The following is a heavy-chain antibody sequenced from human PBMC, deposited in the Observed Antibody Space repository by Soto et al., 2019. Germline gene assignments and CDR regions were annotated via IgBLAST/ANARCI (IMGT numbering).Heavy chain of an antibody. CDR1: GGSISSYS. J-gene: IGHJ4*02. CDR3: AREPRQGDRIYYFDY. D-gene: IGHD2-21*01. Sequence: SQTLSLTCTVSGGSISSYSWNWIRQPPGKGLEWIGYVYYSGSTNYNPSLKSRVTISVDTSKNQFSLKLSSVTAADTAIYYCAREPRQGDRIYYFDYLGQGALVTVSS. V-gene: IGHV4-59*01. CDR2: VYYSGST.